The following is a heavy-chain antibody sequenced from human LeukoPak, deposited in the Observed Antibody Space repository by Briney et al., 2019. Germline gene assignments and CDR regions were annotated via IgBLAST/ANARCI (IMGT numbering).Heavy chain of an antibody. CDR3: ARGGVDTAVSDY. V-gene: IGHV1-69*06. CDR1: GGTFSSYA. J-gene: IGHJ4*02. CDR2: IIPIFGTA. Sequence: SVKVSCKASGGTFSSYAISWVRQAPGQGLEWMGGIIPIFGTANYAQKFQGRVTITADKSTSTAYMELSSLRSEDTAVEYCARGGVDTAVSDYWGQGTLVTVSS. D-gene: IGHD5-18*01.